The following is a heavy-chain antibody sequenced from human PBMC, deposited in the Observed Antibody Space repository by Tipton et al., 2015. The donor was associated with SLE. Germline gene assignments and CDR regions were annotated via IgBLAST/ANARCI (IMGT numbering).Heavy chain of an antibody. CDR2: ISSSSSYI. Sequence: SLRLSCAASGFTFSSYSMNWVRQAPGKGLEWVSSISSSSSYIYYADSVKGRFTISRDNAKNSLYLQMNSLRAEGTAVYYCARGQYYGSGSYGYFDYWGQGTLVTVSS. D-gene: IGHD3-10*01. CDR3: ARGQYYGSGSYGYFDY. V-gene: IGHV3-21*03. J-gene: IGHJ4*02. CDR1: GFTFSSYS.